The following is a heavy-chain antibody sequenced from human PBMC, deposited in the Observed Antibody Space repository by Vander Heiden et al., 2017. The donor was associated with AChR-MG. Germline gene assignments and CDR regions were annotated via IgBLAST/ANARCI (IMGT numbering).Heavy chain of an antibody. J-gene: IGHJ5*01. V-gene: IGHV3-23*01. Sequence: EGQLLESGGGLVEPGGSLRLSCKDSGFPFSIRAMSWVRPSPGKGLEGVAAISGSGHKTYYADSVAGRFTISRDNSKNTVYLQMNSLRAEDTALYYCTRDAADVVEQWLVPFFDSWGQGTLVTVSS. D-gene: IGHD6-19*01. CDR1: GFPFSIRA. CDR3: TRDAADVVEQWLVPFFDS. CDR2: ISGSGHKT.